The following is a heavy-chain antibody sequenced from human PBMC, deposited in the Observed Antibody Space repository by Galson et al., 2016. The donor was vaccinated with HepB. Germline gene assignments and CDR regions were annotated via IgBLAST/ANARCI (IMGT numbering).Heavy chain of an antibody. J-gene: IGHJ4*02. Sequence: SLRLSCAASGFTFHAYSMTWVRQAPGKGLEWVSSISADSSYISYAASLKGRFTISRDNTKNSLFLRMNSLRAEDTAVYFCGRFMSGVAYWGQGALVTVSS. CDR1: GFTFHAYS. CDR2: ISADSSYI. D-gene: IGHD3-10*02. V-gene: IGHV3-21*01. CDR3: GRFMSGVAY.